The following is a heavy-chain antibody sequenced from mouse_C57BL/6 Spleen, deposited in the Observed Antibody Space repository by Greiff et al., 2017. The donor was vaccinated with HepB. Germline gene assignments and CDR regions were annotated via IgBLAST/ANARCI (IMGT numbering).Heavy chain of an antibody. Sequence: QVHVKQSGAELVRPGASVKLSCKASGYTFTDYYINWVKQRPGQGLEWIARIYPGSGNTYYNEKFKGKATLTAEKSSSTAYMQLSSLTSEDSAVYFCARPYYYGSTYAMDYWGQGTSVTVSS. CDR3: ARPYYYGSTYAMDY. D-gene: IGHD1-1*01. CDR1: GYTFTDYY. V-gene: IGHV1-76*01. J-gene: IGHJ4*01. CDR2: IYPGSGNT.